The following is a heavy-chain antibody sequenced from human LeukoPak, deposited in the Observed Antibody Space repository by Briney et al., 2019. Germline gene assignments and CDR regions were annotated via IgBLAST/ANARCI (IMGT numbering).Heavy chain of an antibody. J-gene: IGHJ4*02. V-gene: IGHV4-4*07. CDR1: GGSISSYY. CDR3: ARTYYYGSGSYSFDY. Sequence: SETLSLTCTVSGGSISSYYWSWIRQPAGKGLEWIGRIYTSGSTNYNPSLKSRVTMSVDTSKNQFSLKLSSVTAADTAVYYCARTYYYGSGSYSFDYWGQGTLVTVSS. D-gene: IGHD3-10*01. CDR2: IYTSGST.